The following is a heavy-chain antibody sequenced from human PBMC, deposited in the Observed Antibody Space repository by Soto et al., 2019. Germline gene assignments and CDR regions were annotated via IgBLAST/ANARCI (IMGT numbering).Heavy chain of an antibody. CDR3: ARVPPTYYYDSSGYYGFDY. CDR2: INAGNGKT. Sequence: ASVKVSCKASGYTFTNYAIHWVRQAPGQRLEWMGWINAGNGKTKYSQNFQGRVTITRDTSASIVYMEVNSLRSEDTALYYCARVPPTYYYDSSGYYGFDYWGQGTLVTVSS. CDR1: GYTFTNYA. D-gene: IGHD3-22*01. J-gene: IGHJ4*02. V-gene: IGHV1-3*01.